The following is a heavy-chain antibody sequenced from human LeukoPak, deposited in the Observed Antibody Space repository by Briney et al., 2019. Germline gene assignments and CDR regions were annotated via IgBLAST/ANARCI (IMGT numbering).Heavy chain of an antibody. Sequence: GGSLRLSCAASGFTFSNFWMHWVRQTPGKGLVWVSRINRDGSSTNYVDSVKGRFTISRDNAKNTLYLQMNSLRDEDTAVYYCAKDGPEGKRVFGIWGQGTMVTVSS. D-gene: IGHD3/OR15-3a*01. J-gene: IGHJ3*02. CDR2: INRDGSST. V-gene: IGHV3-74*01. CDR3: AKDGPEGKRVFGI. CDR1: GFTFSNFW.